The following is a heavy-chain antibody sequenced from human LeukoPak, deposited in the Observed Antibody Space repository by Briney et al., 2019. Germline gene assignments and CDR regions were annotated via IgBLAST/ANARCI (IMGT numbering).Heavy chain of an antibody. Sequence: GESLKISCKGFGYGFTGYWIGWVRQMPEKGLERMGIIYPGDSDTKYSPSFQGHVTISADKSISTAYLQWSSLRASDTAMYYCARLRGDSNGYDAFDIWGQGTMVTVSS. D-gene: IGHD3-22*01. CDR2: IYPGDSDT. CDR3: ARLRGDSNGYDAFDI. CDR1: GYGFTGYW. J-gene: IGHJ3*02. V-gene: IGHV5-51*01.